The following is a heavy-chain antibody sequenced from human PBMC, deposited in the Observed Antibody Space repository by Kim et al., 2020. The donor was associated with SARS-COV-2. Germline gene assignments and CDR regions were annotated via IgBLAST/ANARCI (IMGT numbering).Heavy chain of an antibody. D-gene: IGHD6-13*01. Sequence: SPSFQGQVTISADKSISTAYLQWSSLKASDTAMYYCARSTSYSSSWFDYWGQGTLVTVSS. J-gene: IGHJ4*02. CDR3: ARSTSYSSSWFDY. V-gene: IGHV5-51*01.